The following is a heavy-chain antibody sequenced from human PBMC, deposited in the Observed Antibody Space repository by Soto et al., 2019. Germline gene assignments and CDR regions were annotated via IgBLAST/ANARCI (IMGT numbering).Heavy chain of an antibody. CDR2: ISRSSSTI. CDR1: GFTFSSYS. CDR3: ARVPREPWQGRATSY. D-gene: IGHD3-10*01. V-gene: IGHV3-48*02. J-gene: IGHJ4*02. Sequence: EVQLVESGGGLVQPGGSLRLSCAASGFTFSSYSMNWVRQAPGKGLEWVSYISRSSSTIYYADSVKGRFTISRDNAKNSLYRQKNGLRYDDTAVYCLARVPREPWQGRATSYWGQGTLVTVSS.